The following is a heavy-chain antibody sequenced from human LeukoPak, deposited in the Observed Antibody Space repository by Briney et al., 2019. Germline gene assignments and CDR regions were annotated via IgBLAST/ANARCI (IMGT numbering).Heavy chain of an antibody. CDR2: IYSGGST. D-gene: IGHD3-9*01. Sequence: GGSLRLSCAASGFTVSSNYMSWVRQAPGKGLEWVSVIYSGGSTYYADSVKGRFTISRDNSKNTLYLQMNSLRAEDTAVYYCARDRNDILTGLDYWGQGTLVTVSS. CDR1: GFTVSSNY. V-gene: IGHV3-53*05. J-gene: IGHJ4*02. CDR3: ARDRNDILTGLDY.